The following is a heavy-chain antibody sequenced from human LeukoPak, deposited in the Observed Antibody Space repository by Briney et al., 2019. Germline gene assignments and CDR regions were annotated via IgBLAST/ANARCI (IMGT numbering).Heavy chain of an antibody. V-gene: IGHV4-59*08. CDR1: GGSISSYY. D-gene: IGHD5-24*01. Sequence: PSETLSLTCTVSGGSISSYYWSWIRQPPGKGLEWIGYIYYSGSTNYNPSLKSRVTISVDTSKSQFSLKLSSVTAADAAVYYCARHARKEWLQPDFDYWGQGTLVTVSS. CDR3: ARHARKEWLQPDFDY. J-gene: IGHJ4*02. CDR2: IYYSGST.